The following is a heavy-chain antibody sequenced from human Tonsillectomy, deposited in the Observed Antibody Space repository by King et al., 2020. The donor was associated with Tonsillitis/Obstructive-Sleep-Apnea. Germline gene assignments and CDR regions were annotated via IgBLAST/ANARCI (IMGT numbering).Heavy chain of an antibody. CDR1: GGSISGYY. CDR2: IFYSGST. Sequence: QLQESGPGLVKPSETLSLTCTVSGGSISGYYWSWIRQPPGKGLEWIGYIFYSGSTNYNPSLKSRVTISVDTTKNQFSLKLGSVPAADTAVYYCASLVPSLGAFDIWGHGTMVTVSS. D-gene: IGHD2-2*01. J-gene: IGHJ3*02. V-gene: IGHV4-59*08. CDR3: ASLVPSLGAFDI.